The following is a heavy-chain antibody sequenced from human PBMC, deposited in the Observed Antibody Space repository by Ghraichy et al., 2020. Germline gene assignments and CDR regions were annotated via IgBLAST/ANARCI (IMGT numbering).Heavy chain of an antibody. CDR2: IWYDGSNK. Sequence: GGSLRLSCAASGFTFSSYGMHWVRQAPGKGLEWVAVIWYDGSNKYYADSVKGRFTISRDNSKNTLYLQMNSLRAEDTAVYYCARDSLTGYSSGWFTYYYYYGMDVWGQGTTVTVSS. V-gene: IGHV3-33*01. CDR1: GFTFSSYG. J-gene: IGHJ6*02. D-gene: IGHD6-19*01. CDR3: ARDSLTGYSSGWFTYYYYYGMDV.